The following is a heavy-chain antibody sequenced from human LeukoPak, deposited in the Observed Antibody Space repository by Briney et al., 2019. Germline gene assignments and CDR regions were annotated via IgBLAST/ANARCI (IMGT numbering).Heavy chain of an antibody. D-gene: IGHD3-22*01. CDR2: MSYSGRA. Sequence: PSETLSLTCTVSGGSINSSSYYWGWIRQPPGKGLEGIGTMSYSGRANYNPSLKSRVTISADTSKNQFSLKLSSVTAADTAVYYCARRAMSSGYDGWYFDLWGRGTLVTVSS. CDR1: GGSINSSSYY. V-gene: IGHV4-39*01. CDR3: ARRAMSSGYDGWYFDL. J-gene: IGHJ2*01.